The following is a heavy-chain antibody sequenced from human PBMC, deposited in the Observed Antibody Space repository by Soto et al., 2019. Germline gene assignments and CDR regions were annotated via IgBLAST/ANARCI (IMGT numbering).Heavy chain of an antibody. D-gene: IGHD3-3*01. CDR3: AKLVGGVKAIGAPGDWLDP. Sequence: QVQLVESGGGVVQPGDSLRLSCAASGFMFSGYGMHWIRQAPGKGLEWVAVISHDGSEKYYGDSVKGRCTVSRDNSNNTVFLPIDSLRAEDTAVYYCAKLVGGVKAIGAPGDWLDPWGQGTLVTVSS. CDR2: ISHDGSEK. J-gene: IGHJ5*02. V-gene: IGHV3-30*18. CDR1: GFMFSGYG.